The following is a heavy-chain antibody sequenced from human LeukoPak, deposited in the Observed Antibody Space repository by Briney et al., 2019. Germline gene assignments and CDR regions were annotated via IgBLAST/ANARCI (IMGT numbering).Heavy chain of an antibody. CDR3: GEEGWEFEWVLMGSLDY. V-gene: IGHV3-30*18. J-gene: IGHJ4*02. Sequence: PGGSLRLSCAASGFTFSSYGMHWVRQAPGKGLEWVAVISYDGSNKYYADSVKGRFTISRDNSKNTLYLQMNSLRAEDTAVYYCGEEGWEFEWVLMGSLDYWGQGTLVTVSS. D-gene: IGHD3-9*01. CDR2: ISYDGSNK. CDR1: GFTFSSYG.